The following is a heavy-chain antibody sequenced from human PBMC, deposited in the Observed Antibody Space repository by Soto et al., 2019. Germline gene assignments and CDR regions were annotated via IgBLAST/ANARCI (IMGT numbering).Heavy chain of an antibody. CDR1: GFTFSRYW. CDR3: ARDQGYVGFDN. CDR2: INSDGSST. Sequence: EVQLVESGGGLVQPGGSLRLSCAASGFTFSRYWMHWVRRAPGKGLVWVSRINSDGSSTNYADSVKGRFTISRDNAKNTVYLQMNSLRVEDTAVYYCARDQGYVGFDNWGQGTLLTVSS. D-gene: IGHD5-12*01. J-gene: IGHJ4*02. V-gene: IGHV3-74*01.